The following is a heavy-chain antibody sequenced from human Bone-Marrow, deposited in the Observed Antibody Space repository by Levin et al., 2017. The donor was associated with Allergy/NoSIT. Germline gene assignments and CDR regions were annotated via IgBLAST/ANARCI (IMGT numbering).Heavy chain of an antibody. CDR1: GDSVSSNSAA. CDR2: TYYRSKWYN. CDR3: ARALMSQQAPGVYEFDY. D-gene: IGHD2-8*01. Sequence: SQTLSLTCAISGDSVSSNSAAWNWIRQSPSRGLEWLGRTYYRSKWYNDYAVSVKSRITINPDTSKNQFSLQLNSVTPEDTAVYYCARALMSQQAPGVYEFDYWGQGTLVTVSS. J-gene: IGHJ4*02. V-gene: IGHV6-1*01.